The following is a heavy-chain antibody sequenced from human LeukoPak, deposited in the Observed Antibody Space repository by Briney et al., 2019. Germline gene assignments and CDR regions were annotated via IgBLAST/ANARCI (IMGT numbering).Heavy chain of an antibody. CDR2: IDPSDSYT. J-gene: IGHJ4*02. Sequence: GESLRISCKGSGYSFTSYWISWVRQMPGKGLEWMVRIDPSDSYTNYSPSFQGHVTISADKSISTAYLQWSSLKASDTAMYYCARHIYYYDSSGPPDYWGQGTLVTVSS. D-gene: IGHD3-22*01. CDR3: ARHIYYYDSSGPPDY. CDR1: GYSFTSYW. V-gene: IGHV5-10-1*01.